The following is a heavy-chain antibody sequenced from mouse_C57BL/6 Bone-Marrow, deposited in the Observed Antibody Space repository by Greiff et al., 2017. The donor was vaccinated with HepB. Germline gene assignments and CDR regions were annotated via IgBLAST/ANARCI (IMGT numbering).Heavy chain of an antibody. J-gene: IGHJ4*01. D-gene: IGHD1-1*01. CDR3: TPYYYDSMDY. CDR1: GFNIKDDY. Sequence: DVQLQESGAELVRPGASVKLSCTASGFNIKDDYMHWVKQRPEQGLEWIGWIDPENGDTEYASKFQGKATITADTSSNTAYLQLSSLTSEDTAVYYCTPYYYDSMDYWGQGTSVTVSS. CDR2: IDPENGDT. V-gene: IGHV14-4*01.